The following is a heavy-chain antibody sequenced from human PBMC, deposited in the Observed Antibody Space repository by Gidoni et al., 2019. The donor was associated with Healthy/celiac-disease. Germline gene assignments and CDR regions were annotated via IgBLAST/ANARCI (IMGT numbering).Heavy chain of an antibody. CDR2: IYSGGST. Sequence: EVQLVESGGGLVQPGGSLRLSGAASGFTVSSNYMSWVRQAPGKGLELVSVIYSGGSTYYADSVKGRFTISRDNSKNTLYLQMNSLRAEDTAVYYCASHVPLDYWGQGTLVTVSS. CDR1: GFTVSSNY. V-gene: IGHV3-66*02. J-gene: IGHJ4*02. CDR3: ASHVPLDY. D-gene: IGHD6-6*01.